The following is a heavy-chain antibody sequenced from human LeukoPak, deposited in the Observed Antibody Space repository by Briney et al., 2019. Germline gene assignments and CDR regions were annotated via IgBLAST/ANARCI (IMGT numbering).Heavy chain of an antibody. CDR2: INHSGST. Sequence: SETLSLTCAVYGGSFSGYYWSWIRQPPGKGLEWIGEINHSGSTNYNPSLKSRVTISVDKSKNQLSLRLNSVTAADTAVYYCVSNGWYSLEYWGQGTLVTVSS. D-gene: IGHD6-19*01. J-gene: IGHJ4*02. CDR3: VSNGWYSLEY. V-gene: IGHV4-34*01. CDR1: GGSFSGYY.